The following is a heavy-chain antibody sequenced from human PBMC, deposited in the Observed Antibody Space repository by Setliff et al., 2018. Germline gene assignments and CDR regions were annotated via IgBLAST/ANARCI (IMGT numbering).Heavy chain of an antibody. CDR3: ARDGVFYAMDV. CDR2: ISGNGITI. Sequence: PGGSLRLSCAASGFRFSDYYMSWARQAPGKGLEWISKISGNGITIYYADSVRGRFTISRDNAKNSLSLQMNSLRAEDTALYYCARDGVFYAMDVWGHGTTVTVSS. J-gene: IGHJ6*02. D-gene: IGHD3-10*01. V-gene: IGHV3-11*04. CDR1: GFRFSDYY.